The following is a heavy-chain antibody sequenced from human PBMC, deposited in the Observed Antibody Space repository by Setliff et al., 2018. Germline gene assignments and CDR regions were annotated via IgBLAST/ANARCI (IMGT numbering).Heavy chain of an antibody. V-gene: IGHV4-39*07. J-gene: IGHJ6*03. CDR1: GGSMSSSGYY. CDR3: ARMSGFLYMDV. D-gene: IGHD3-3*01. Sequence: PSETLSLTCTVFGGSMSSSGYYWAWIRQSPGKGLEWIGSIYYSGSTYYNPSLKRRATISLDTSKNQFSLKLNSVTAADTAVYYCARMSGFLYMDVWGKGTPVTVSS. CDR2: IYYSGST.